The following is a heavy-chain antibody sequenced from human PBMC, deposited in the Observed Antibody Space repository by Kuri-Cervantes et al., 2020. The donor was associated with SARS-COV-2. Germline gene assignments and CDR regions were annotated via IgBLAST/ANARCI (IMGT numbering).Heavy chain of an antibody. CDR1: GGSFSDYH. D-gene: IGHD1-1*01. J-gene: IGHJ4*02. V-gene: IGHV4-34*11. CDR3: ARGGPDDFAFDY. Sequence: SETLSLTCAVYGGSFSDYHWSWLRQPPGEGLEWIGFIYSSGITHPNPSLKSRVTMSLDTSKNHFFLKLSSVTAADTAVYFCARGGPDDFAFDYWGQGALVTVSS. CDR2: IYSSGIT.